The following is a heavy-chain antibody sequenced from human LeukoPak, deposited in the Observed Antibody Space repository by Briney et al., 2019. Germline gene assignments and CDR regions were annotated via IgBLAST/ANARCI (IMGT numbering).Heavy chain of an antibody. D-gene: IGHD6-19*01. CDR2: INHSGST. J-gene: IGHJ4*02. V-gene: IGHV4-34*01. CDR1: GGSFSGYY. Sequence: PSETLSLTCAVNGGSFSGYYWTWIRQPPGKGLEWIGEINHSGSTNYNPSLNSRVTISVDTSKNQFSLRLTSVTAADTAVYYCARGYSNDWEFLDYWGQGTLVTVSS. CDR3: ARGYSNDWEFLDY.